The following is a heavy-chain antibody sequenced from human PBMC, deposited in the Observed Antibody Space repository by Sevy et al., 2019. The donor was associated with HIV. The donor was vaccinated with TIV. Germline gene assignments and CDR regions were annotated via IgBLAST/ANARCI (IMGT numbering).Heavy chain of an antibody. CDR2: INHSGST. CDR1: GGSFSDYY. V-gene: IGHV4-34*01. Sequence: SETLSLTCAVYGGSFSDYYWSWIRQPPGKGPEWIGEINHSGSTNYNPSLKSRITISVDTSKNQFSLKLSSVTAADTAVYYCTRGSSGRAFDYWGQGTLVTVSS. J-gene: IGHJ4*02. D-gene: IGHD3-22*01. CDR3: TRGSSGRAFDY.